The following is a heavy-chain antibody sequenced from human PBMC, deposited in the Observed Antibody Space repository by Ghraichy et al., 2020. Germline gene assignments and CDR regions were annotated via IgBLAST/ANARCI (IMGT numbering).Heavy chain of an antibody. CDR2: ISGSGGST. Sequence: GGSLRLSCAASGFTFRSYAMSWVRQAPGKGLEWVSGISGSGGSTYYADSVKGRFTISRDNSKNTLYLQMNSLRAEDTAVYYCAKVSVVAGRSYYYYGMDVWGQGTTVTVSS. CDR1: GFTFRSYA. J-gene: IGHJ6*02. CDR3: AKVSVVAGRSYYYYGMDV. D-gene: IGHD6-19*01. V-gene: IGHV3-23*01.